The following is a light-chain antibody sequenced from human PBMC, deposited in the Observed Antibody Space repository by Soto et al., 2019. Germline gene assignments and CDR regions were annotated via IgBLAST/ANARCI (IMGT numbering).Light chain of an antibody. J-gene: IGLJ3*02. CDR2: GSN. CDR3: ATWDDTLSGWV. CDR1: SSNIGSNA. Sequence: QSVLTQPPSASGTPGQRVTISCSGSSSNIGSNAVNWYQQLPGTAPKLLIYGSNQRPSGVPDRFSGSKSGTSASLAISGLQSEDETDYYCATWDDTLSGWVFGGGTKLTVL. V-gene: IGLV1-44*01.